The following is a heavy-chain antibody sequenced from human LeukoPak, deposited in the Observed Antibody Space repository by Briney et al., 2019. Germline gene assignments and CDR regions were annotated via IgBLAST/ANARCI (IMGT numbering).Heavy chain of an antibody. CDR3: ARDRYCSSTSCYHWFDP. J-gene: IGHJ5*02. D-gene: IGHD2-2*01. CDR1: GGTFSSYA. V-gene: IGHV1-69*05. CDR2: IIPIFGTA. Sequence: GASVKVSCKASGGTFSSYAISWVRQAPGQGLEWMGGIIPIFGTANYAQKFQGRVTITTDESTSTAYMELSSLRSEDTAVYYCARDRYCSSTSCYHWFDPWGQGTLVTASS.